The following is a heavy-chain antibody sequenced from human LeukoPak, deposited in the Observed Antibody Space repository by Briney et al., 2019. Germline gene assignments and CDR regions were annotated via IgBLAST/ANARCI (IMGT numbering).Heavy chain of an antibody. CDR2: ISGSGGGT. D-gene: IGHD4-17*01. CDR3: VRDMTTDDY. J-gene: IGHJ4*02. Sequence: GGSLRLSCAASGFTFTSYAMSWVRQAPGKGLEWVSSISGSGGGTFYADSVKGRFTISRDNAKNSLYLQMNSLRTEDTALYYCVRDMTTDDYWGQGTLVTVSS. V-gene: IGHV3-23*01. CDR1: GFTFTSYA.